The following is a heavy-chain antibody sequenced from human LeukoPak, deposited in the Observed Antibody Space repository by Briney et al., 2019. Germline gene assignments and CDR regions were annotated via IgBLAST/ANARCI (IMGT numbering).Heavy chain of an antibody. CDR2: IYYSGST. CDR3: ARSIAAAGGVYFDY. D-gene: IGHD6-13*01. CDR1: GGSISSSSYY. V-gene: IGHV4-39*07. J-gene: IGHJ4*02. Sequence: NPSETLSLTCTVSGGSISSSSYYWGWIRQPPGKGLEWIGSIYYSGSTYYNPSLKSRVTISVDRSKNQFSLKLSSVTAADTAVYYCARSIAAAGGVYFDYWGQGTLVTVSS.